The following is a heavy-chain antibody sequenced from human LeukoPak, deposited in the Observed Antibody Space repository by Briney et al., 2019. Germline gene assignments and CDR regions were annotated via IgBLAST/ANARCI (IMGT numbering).Heavy chain of an antibody. J-gene: IGHJ4*02. Sequence: SETLSLTCTVSGFSISSYHWSWIRQPPGKGLEWFGYIYYSGSTNYNPSLKSRVIISVDTSKNQFSLKLSSVTAADTAVYYCARGGDYDILTGYYGYFDYWGQGTLVTVSS. CDR1: GFSISSYH. D-gene: IGHD3-9*01. CDR2: IYYSGST. V-gene: IGHV4-59*01. CDR3: ARGGDYDILTGYYGYFDY.